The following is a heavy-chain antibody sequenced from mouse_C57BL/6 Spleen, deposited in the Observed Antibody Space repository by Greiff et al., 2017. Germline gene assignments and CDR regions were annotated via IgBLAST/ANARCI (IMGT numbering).Heavy chain of an antibody. CDR2: SRNKANDYTT. Sequence: EVQLVESGGGLVQSGRSLRLSCATSGFTFSDFYMEWVRQAPGKGLEWIAASRNKANDYTTEYSASVKGRFIVSRDTSQSILYLQMNALRAEDTAIYYCARDKGSGNYWIAYWGQGTLVTVSA. CDR3: ARDKGSGNYWIAY. D-gene: IGHD2-1*01. J-gene: IGHJ3*01. CDR1: GFTFSDFY. V-gene: IGHV7-1*01.